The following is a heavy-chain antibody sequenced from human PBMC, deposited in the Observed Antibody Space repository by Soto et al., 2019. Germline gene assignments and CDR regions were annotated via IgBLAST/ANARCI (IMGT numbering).Heavy chain of an antibody. CDR2: TYYRSKWFH. J-gene: IGHJ3*01. Sequence: QGQLQQSGPGLVKPSQTLSLTCASSGASVSSDITSWNWIRQSPARGLEWLGRTYYRSKWFHDYAASVKSRITINPDTSNNQFSLELHSITPEDTSVYYCARGNALDVVGQWTVVTVSS. D-gene: IGHD3-10*01. CDR1: GASVSSDITS. CDR3: ARGNALDV. V-gene: IGHV6-1*01.